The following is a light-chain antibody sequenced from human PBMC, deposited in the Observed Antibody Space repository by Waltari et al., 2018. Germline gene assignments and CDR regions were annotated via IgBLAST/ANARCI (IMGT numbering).Light chain of an antibody. CDR3: MQSLQTLWT. CDR2: LGS. V-gene: IGKV2-28*01. Sequence: DIVVTQSPLSLPVTPGEPVSISCRSSQSLLHRNGNNYSGWYLQKPGQSPQLLIYLGSERASGVPDRFSGSGSGTEYTLGISRGEAGDGGVYYCMQSLQTLWTFGPGTKVEIK. CDR1: QSLLHRNGNNY. J-gene: IGKJ1*01.